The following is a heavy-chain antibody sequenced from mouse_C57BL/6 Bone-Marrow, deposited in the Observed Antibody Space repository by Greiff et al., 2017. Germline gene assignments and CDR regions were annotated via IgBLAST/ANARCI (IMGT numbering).Heavy chain of an antibody. Sequence: VQLKQSGPVLVKPGASVKMSCKASGYTFTDYYMNWVKQSHGKSLEWIGVINPYNGGTSYNQKFKGKATLTVDKSSSTAYMELNSLTSEDSAVYYCARFTTVVNYWGQGTTLTVSS. D-gene: IGHD1-1*01. V-gene: IGHV1-19*01. CDR2: INPYNGGT. CDR3: ARFTTVVNY. J-gene: IGHJ2*01. CDR1: GYTFTDYY.